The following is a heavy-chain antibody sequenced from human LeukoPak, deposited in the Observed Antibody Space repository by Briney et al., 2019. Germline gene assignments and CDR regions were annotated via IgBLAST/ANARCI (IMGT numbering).Heavy chain of an antibody. D-gene: IGHD3-22*01. CDR3: AREAYDSSLY. Sequence: GGSLRLSCAASGFTFSSYEMNWVRQAPGKGLEWVSYITSSGSTIYYADSVKGRFTISRDNAKNSLFLQMTNLRAEDTAVYYCAREAYDSSLYWGQGTLVTVSS. J-gene: IGHJ4*02. CDR1: GFTFSSYE. V-gene: IGHV3-48*03. CDR2: ITSSGSTI.